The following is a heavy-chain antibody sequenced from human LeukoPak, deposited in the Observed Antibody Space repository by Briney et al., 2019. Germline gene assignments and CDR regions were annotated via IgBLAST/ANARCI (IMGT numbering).Heavy chain of an antibody. CDR1: GFTFSGYE. D-gene: IGHD2-2*01. V-gene: IGHV3-48*03. J-gene: IGHJ6*03. CDR3: ARVFCSTTSCFRNYNYMDV. Sequence: GGSLRLSCAVSGFTFSGYEMNWVRQAPGKGLEWVSYISNSGRTLYYADSVKGLFTISRDNAKNSLYLQMNSLRAEDTGVYYSARVFCSTTSCFRNYNYMDVWGNGTTVTVSS. CDR2: ISNSGRTL.